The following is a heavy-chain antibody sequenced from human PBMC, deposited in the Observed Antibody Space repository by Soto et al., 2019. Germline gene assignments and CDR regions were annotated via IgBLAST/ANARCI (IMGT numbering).Heavy chain of an antibody. J-gene: IGHJ6*02. Sequence: AASVKVSCKASGYTFTYCSLHWVRQAPGQGLEWMGWINPNSGGTNYAQKFQGWVTMTRDTSISTAYMELSRLRSDDTAVYYCARGGSLWFGELSAYYYGMDVWGQGTTVTFSS. CDR3: ARGGSLWFGELSAYYYGMDV. D-gene: IGHD3-10*01. CDR1: GYTFTYCS. CDR2: INPNSGGT. V-gene: IGHV1-2*04.